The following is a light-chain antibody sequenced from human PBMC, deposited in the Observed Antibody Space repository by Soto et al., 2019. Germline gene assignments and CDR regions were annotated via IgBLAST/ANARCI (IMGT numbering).Light chain of an antibody. V-gene: IGLV2-14*01. CDR1: SSDIGAYNY. CDR2: DVS. CDR3: SSYTSSSTGV. J-gene: IGLJ3*02. Sequence: QSALTQPASVSGSPGQSITISCTGTSSDIGAYNYVSWHQQHPGKAPKLMIYDVSNRPPGVSNRFSGSKSGNTASLTISGLQAEDEADYYCSSYTSSSTGVFGGGTKLTVL.